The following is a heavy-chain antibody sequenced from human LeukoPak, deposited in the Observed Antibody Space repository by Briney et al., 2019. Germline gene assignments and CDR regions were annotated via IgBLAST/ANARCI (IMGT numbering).Heavy chain of an antibody. CDR3: ARASYRYCSGGSCFELNWFDP. D-gene: IGHD2-15*01. V-gene: IGHV3-74*01. J-gene: IGHJ5*02. CDR1: GFTFSRYW. Sequence: GGSLRLSCAASGFTFSRYWMHWVRHAPGKGLVWVSRINSDGYSTTYADSVKGRFTVSRDNSKNTLYLQMNSLRAEDTAVYYCARASYRYCSGGSCFELNWFDPWGQGTLVTVSS. CDR2: INSDGYST.